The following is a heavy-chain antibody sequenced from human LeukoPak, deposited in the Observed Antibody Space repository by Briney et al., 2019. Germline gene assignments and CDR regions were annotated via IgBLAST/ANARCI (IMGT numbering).Heavy chain of an antibody. Sequence: GESLKISGQGFGYRFHKYWITWVRQMPGKGLEWMGWINPSESYAVYSPSFQGHVTISADQSNNTAYLRWSSLQASDTAMYYCARASTVTGDWYFDIWGGGTLLTVSS. J-gene: IGHJ2*01. CDR3: ARASTVTGDWYFDI. CDR2: INPSESYA. V-gene: IGHV5-10-1*01. D-gene: IGHD2-21*02. CDR1: GYRFHKYW.